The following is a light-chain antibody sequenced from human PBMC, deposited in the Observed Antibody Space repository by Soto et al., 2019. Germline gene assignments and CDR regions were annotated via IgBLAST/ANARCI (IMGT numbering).Light chain of an antibody. V-gene: IGKV3-20*01. CDR2: GAS. CDR1: QSVSNNY. J-gene: IGKJ1*01. Sequence: EIVLTHSPGTLSLSPGERATLSCRTSQSVSNNYLAWYQQKPGQAPRLLIYGASSRATGIPDRCSGSGSGTDFTLSISRQEPEDFAVYYCQQYSSLWTFGQGTKVEIK. CDR3: QQYSSLWT.